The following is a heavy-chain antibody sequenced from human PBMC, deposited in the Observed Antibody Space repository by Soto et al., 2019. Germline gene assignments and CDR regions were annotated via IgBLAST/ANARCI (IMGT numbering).Heavy chain of an antibody. CDR3: ARADPRYYHMDV. V-gene: IGHV1-8*01. CDR2: VNPGSGYK. Sequence: QVQLVQSGAEVKKPGASVKVSCKASGYTFPGYDITWVRQDTGQGLEWMGWVNPGSGYKGYAQTFQGRVTMTRNISLSTVYMDLSSLTSADTAVYYCARADPRYYHMDVWGKGTTVTVSS. J-gene: IGHJ6*03. CDR1: GYTFPGYD.